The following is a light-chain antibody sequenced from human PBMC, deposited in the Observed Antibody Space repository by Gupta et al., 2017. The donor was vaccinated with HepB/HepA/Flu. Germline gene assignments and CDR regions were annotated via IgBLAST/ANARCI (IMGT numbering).Light chain of an antibody. Sequence: QSVLTQPPSVSAAPRQKVTISCSGSSYNIGNNYVSWFQQFPGSAPKLLIYENNKRFSGIPDRFSGSKSGTSATLGITGLQTGDEADYYCGTWDSSLSNYVFGTGTKVTVL. CDR1: SYNIGNNY. J-gene: IGLJ1*01. V-gene: IGLV1-51*02. CDR2: ENN. CDR3: GTWDSSLSNYV.